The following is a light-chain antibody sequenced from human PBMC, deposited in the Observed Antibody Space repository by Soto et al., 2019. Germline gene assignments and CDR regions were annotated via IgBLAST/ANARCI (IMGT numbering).Light chain of an antibody. Sequence: EIVLTQSPGTLSLSPGERATLSCRASQSVSSSYLAWYQQKPGQAPRLLIYGASSRATGIPDRFSGSGSGTDFTLTISRLEPEDFGVYYCRQYGSSPRFTFGPGTKVDIK. CDR1: QSVSSSY. V-gene: IGKV3-20*01. J-gene: IGKJ3*01. CDR3: RQYGSSPRFT. CDR2: GAS.